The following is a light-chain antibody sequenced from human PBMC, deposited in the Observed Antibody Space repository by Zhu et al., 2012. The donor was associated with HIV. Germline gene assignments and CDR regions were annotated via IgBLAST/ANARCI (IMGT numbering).Light chain of an antibody. CDR1: QSVSTY. CDR2: DAS. Sequence: PGERATLSCRASQSVSTYLAWYQHKPGQAPRLLIYDASNKATGIPARFSGSGSETDFTLTISSLEPEDFALYYCQQRSNWPLTFGGGTKVEIK. V-gene: IGKV3-11*01. J-gene: IGKJ4*01. CDR3: QQRSNWPLT.